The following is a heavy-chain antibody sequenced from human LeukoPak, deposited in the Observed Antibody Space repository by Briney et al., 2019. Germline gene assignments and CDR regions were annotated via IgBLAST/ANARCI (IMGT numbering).Heavy chain of an antibody. J-gene: IGHJ4*02. V-gene: IGHV4-59*10. D-gene: IGHD6-6*01. Sequence: SETLSLTCAVYGGSFSGYYWSWIRQPPGKGLEWIGRIYTSGSTNYNPSLKSRVTMSVDTSKNQFSLKLSSVTAADTAVYYCARVASSSDLYYFDYWGQGTLVTVSS. CDR2: IYTSGST. CDR1: GGSFSGYY. CDR3: ARVASSSDLYYFDY.